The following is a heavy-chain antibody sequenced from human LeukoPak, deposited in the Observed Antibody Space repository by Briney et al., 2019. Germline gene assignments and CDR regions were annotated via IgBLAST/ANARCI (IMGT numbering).Heavy chain of an antibody. V-gene: IGHV4-4*07. J-gene: IGHJ4*02. CDR2: IYTSGST. Sequence: PSETLSLTCTVSGGSISSYYWSWIRQPAGKGLEWIGRIYTSGSTNYNPSLKSRVTISVDKSKNQFSLKLSSVTAADTAVYYCAREASGYCSSTSCSYFDYSGQGTLVTVSS. CDR3: AREASGYCSSTSCSYFDY. CDR1: GGSISSYY. D-gene: IGHD2-2*01.